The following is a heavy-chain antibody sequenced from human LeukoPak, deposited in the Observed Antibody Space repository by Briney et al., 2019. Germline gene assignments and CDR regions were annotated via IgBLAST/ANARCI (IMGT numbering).Heavy chain of an antibody. Sequence: ASVTVSCKASGYTFTSYAMNWVRQAPGQGLEWMGWINTNTGNPTYAQGFTGRFVFSLDTSVSTTYLQISSLKAEDTAVYYCARNIATMGTKYYYYGMDVWGQGTTVTVSS. J-gene: IGHJ6*02. CDR1: GYTFTSYA. CDR3: ARNIATMGTKYYYYGMDV. D-gene: IGHD4/OR15-4a*01. CDR2: INTNTGNP. V-gene: IGHV7-4-1*02.